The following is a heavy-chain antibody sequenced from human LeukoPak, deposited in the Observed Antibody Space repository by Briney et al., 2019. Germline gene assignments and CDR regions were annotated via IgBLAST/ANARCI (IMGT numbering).Heavy chain of an antibody. V-gene: IGHV1-69*06. J-gene: IGHJ6*03. CDR1: GGTFSSYA. D-gene: IGHD1-14*01. CDR2: IIPIFGTA. Sequence: GASVKVSCKASGGTFSSYAISWVRQAPGQGLEWMGGIIPIFGTANYAQKFQGRVTITADRSTSTAYMELSSLRSEDTAVYYCANREGRYYMDVWGKGTTVTISS. CDR3: ANREGRYYMDV.